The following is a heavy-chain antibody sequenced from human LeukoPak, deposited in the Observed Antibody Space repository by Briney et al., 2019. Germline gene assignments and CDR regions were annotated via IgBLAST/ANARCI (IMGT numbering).Heavy chain of an antibody. CDR2: MNPNSGGT. D-gene: IGHD6-6*01. Sequence: RASVKVSCKASGYTFTRYYMHWVRQAPGQGPEWMGWMNPNSGGTNYAHKFQGRVTLTRDTSISTAYMELSGLRSDDTAVYYCARDPSSSYYLDPWGRGTLVTVSS. CDR1: GYTFTRYY. J-gene: IGHJ5*02. V-gene: IGHV1-2*02. CDR3: ARDPSSSYYLDP.